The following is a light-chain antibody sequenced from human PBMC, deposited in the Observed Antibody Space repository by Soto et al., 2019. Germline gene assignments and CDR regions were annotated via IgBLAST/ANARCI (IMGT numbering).Light chain of an antibody. J-gene: IGLJ1*01. CDR3: SSYAGSNNFV. CDR2: EVS. V-gene: IGLV2-8*01. CDR1: SSDVGGYNY. Sequence: QSALTQPPSASGSPGQSVTISCTGTSSDVGGYNYVSWYQQHPGKAPKLMIYEVSKRPSGVPDRFSGSKSGNTASLTVSGVHAEDEADYYCSSYAGSNNFVFRTGTKVTVL.